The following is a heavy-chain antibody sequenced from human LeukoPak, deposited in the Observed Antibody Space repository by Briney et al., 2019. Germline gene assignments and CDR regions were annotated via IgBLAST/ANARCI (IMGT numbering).Heavy chain of an antibody. CDR1: GYTFTSYG. CDR2: ISAYNGNT. J-gene: IGHJ5*02. Sequence: ASVKVSCKASGYTFTSYGISWVRQAPGQGLEWMGWISAYNGNTNYAQKLQGRVTMTTDTSTSTAYMELRSLRSDDTAVYYCAKAGGVATIRYNWFDPWGQGTLVTVSS. CDR3: AKAGGVATIRYNWFDP. V-gene: IGHV1-18*01. D-gene: IGHD5-12*01.